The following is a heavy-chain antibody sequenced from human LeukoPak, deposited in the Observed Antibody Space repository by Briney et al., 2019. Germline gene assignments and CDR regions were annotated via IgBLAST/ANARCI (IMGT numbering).Heavy chain of an antibody. CDR1: GFTFSSYS. CDR3: ARSGVSIVGATTSLDAFDI. J-gene: IGHJ3*02. V-gene: IGHV3-21*01. CDR2: ISSSSSYI. D-gene: IGHD1-26*01. Sequence: GGSLRLSWAASGFTFSSYSMNWVRQAPGKGLEWVSSISSSSSYIYYADSVKGRFTISRDNAKNSLYLQMNSLRAEDTAVYYCARSGVSIVGATTSLDAFDIWGQGTMVTVSS.